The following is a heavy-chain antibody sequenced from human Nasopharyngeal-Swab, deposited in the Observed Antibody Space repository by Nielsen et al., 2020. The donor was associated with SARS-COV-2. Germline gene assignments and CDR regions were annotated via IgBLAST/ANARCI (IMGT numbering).Heavy chain of an antibody. J-gene: IGHJ4*02. D-gene: IGHD3-9*01. CDR3: AKPHLRYYDWLLFDY. CDR2: ISGSGDNT. CDR1: AFTFSQYA. Sequence: GGSLRLSCAGSAFTFSQYAMSWVRQAPGKGLEWVSAISGSGDNTYYADSVKGRFTISRDNPKNTLYLQMNSLRAEDTAVYYCAKPHLRYYDWLLFDYWGQGTLVTVSS. V-gene: IGHV3-23*01.